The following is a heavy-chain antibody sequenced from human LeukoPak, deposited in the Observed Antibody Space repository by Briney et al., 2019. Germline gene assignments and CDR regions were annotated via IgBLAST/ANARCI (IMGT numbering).Heavy chain of an antibody. D-gene: IGHD4-11*01. CDR3: AREGGTTVTTPFDN. V-gene: IGHV3-7*01. CDR1: GFTFSSYW. CDR2: IKQDGSEK. Sequence: GGSLRLSCAASGFTFSSYWMSWVRQAPGKGLEWVANIKQDGSEKYYVDSVKGRFTISRDNAKNSLYLQMNSLRAEDTAVYYCAREGGTTVTTPFDNWCQGTMVTVSS. J-gene: IGHJ4*02.